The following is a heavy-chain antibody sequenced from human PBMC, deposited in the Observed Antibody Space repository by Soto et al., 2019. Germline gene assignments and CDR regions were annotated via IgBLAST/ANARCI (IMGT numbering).Heavy chain of an antibody. Sequence: EVQLVESGGGLVQPGGSLRLSCAASEFTFSGRSVHWVRQAPGKGLVWVSGIDKVGTDSTYADSVKGRFTSSRDNAKNTVYLQLNSLGVEDTAVYYCARGWFGPDVWGKGTTVTVSS. D-gene: IGHD3-10*01. J-gene: IGHJ6*03. V-gene: IGHV3-74*01. CDR3: ARGWFGPDV. CDR1: EFTFSGRS. CDR2: IDKVGTDS.